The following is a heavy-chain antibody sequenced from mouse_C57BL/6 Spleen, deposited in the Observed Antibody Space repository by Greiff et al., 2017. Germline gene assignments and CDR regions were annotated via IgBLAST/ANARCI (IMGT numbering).Heavy chain of an antibody. J-gene: IGHJ2*01. D-gene: IGHD1-1*01. CDR2: IDPSDSET. CDR1: GYTFTSYW. V-gene: IGHV1-52*01. CDR3: ARGGHYYGSNSNYFDY. Sequence: QVQLQQSGAELVRPGSSVKLSCKASGYTFTSYWMHWVKQRPIQGLEWIGNIDPSDSETHYNQKFKDKATLTVDKSSSTAYMQLSSLTSEDSAVYYCARGGHYYGSNSNYFDYWGQGTTLTVSS.